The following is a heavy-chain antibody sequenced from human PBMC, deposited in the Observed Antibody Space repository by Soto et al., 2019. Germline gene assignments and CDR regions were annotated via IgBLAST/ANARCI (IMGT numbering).Heavy chain of an antibody. Sequence: LKISCKGSGYSFTSYWISWVRQMPGKGLEWMGRIDPSDSYTNYSPSFQGHVTISADKSISTAYLQWSSLKASDTAMYYCARQRGYSGYDDWFDPWGQGTLVTVSS. CDR2: IDPSDSYT. CDR1: GYSFTSYW. J-gene: IGHJ5*02. CDR3: ARQRGYSGYDDWFDP. V-gene: IGHV5-10-1*01. D-gene: IGHD5-12*01.